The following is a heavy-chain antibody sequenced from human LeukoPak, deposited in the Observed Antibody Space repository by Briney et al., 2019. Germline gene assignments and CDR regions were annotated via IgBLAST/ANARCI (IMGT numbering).Heavy chain of an antibody. D-gene: IGHD3-16*02. J-gene: IGHJ4*02. CDR2: IYSGGST. CDR3: AGEAITFGGLIAGIR. Sequence: GGSLRLSCAASGFTVSSNYMNWVRQAPGKGLEWVSVIYSGGSTYYADSVKGRFTISRDNSKNTLYLQMNSLRAEDTAVYYCAGEAITFGGLIAGIRWGQGTLVTVSS. V-gene: IGHV3-66*01. CDR1: GFTVSSNY.